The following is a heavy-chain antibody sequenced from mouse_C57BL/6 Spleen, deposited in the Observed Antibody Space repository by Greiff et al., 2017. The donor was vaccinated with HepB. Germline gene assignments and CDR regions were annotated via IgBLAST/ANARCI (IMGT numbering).Heavy chain of an antibody. Sequence: QVQLKQPGAELVMPGASVKLSCKASGYTFTSYWMHWVKQRPGQGLEWIGEIDPSDSYTNYNQKFKGKSTLTVDKSSSTAYMQLSSLTSEDSAVYYCARGGDPAWFAYWGQGTLVTVSA. CDR2: IDPSDSYT. CDR1: GYTFTSYW. V-gene: IGHV1-69*01. CDR3: ARGGDPAWFAY. D-gene: IGHD3-3*01. J-gene: IGHJ3*01.